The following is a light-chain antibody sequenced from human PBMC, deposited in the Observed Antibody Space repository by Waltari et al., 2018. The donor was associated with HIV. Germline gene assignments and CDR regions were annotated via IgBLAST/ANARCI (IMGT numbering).Light chain of an antibody. V-gene: IGKV1-9*01. CDR2: AAS. CDR1: QGIGSN. Sequence: DIQLTQSPSFMSASVGDRVTITCRASQGIGSNLAWYRQNPGQAPRLLIFAASTLESGVPSRFSGSSSGTEFALTIKSLQPEDFATYYCQHLNTYPLFTFGPGTTVDIK. J-gene: IGKJ3*01. CDR3: QHLNTYPLFT.